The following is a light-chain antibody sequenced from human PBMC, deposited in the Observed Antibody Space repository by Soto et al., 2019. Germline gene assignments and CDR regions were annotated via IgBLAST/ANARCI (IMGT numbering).Light chain of an antibody. V-gene: IGKV1-5*03. J-gene: IGKJ2*03. CDR3: QQYNSYPYS. CDR1: QTIFSW. Sequence: IQMTQSPSTLSASVGDRVSITCRASQTIFSWLAWYQQKPGKAPKLLIYKASSLESGVPSRSSGSGSGTEFTLTISGLQPDDFAAYYCQQYNSYPYSFGHGTKLEIK. CDR2: KAS.